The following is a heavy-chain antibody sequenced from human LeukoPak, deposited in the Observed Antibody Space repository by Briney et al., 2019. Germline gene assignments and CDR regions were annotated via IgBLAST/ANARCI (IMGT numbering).Heavy chain of an antibody. CDR3: GSTNYNPSLKSRVSISLDTSNKQFSLKLTSVTAADTAIYYCATYTRHCSGGTCYSIDY. CDR2: VYYSGST. V-gene: IGHV4-59*08. J-gene: IGHJ4*02. CDR1: GDSISSYH. D-gene: IGHD3-22*01. Sequence: SETLSLTCTVSGDSISSYHWTWIRQPPGRGLEWIGYVYYSGSTNYNPSLKSRVSISLDTSNKQFSLKLTSVTAAETAIYYSGSTNYNPSLKSRVSISLDTSNKQFSLKLTSVTAADTAIYYCATYTRHCSGGTCYSIDYWGQGTLVSVSS.